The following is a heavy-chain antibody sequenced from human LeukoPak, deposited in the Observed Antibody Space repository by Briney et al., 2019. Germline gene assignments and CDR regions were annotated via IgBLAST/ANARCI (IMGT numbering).Heavy chain of an antibody. CDR2: ISGSGGST. Sequence: GGSLRLSCAASGFTFSSYAMSWVRQAPGKGLEWVSAISGSGGSTYYADSVKGRFTISRDNSKNTLYLQMNSLRAEDTAVYYCAKFKGYCTSTSCSGLYYFDYWGQGTLVTVSS. J-gene: IGHJ4*02. CDR1: GFTFSSYA. CDR3: AKFKGYCTSTSCSGLYYFDY. D-gene: IGHD2-2*01. V-gene: IGHV3-23*01.